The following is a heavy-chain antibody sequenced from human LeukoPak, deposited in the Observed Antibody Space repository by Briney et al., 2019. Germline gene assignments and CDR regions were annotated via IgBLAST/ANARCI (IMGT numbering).Heavy chain of an antibody. CDR2: IYSGGST. V-gene: IGHV3-53*01. D-gene: IGHD4-17*01. CDR3: ARGLRSVTSPAEYAFDI. Sequence: GVLRLSCAASGFTVSSNYMSWVRQAPGKGLEWVSVIYSGGSTYYADSVKGRFTISRDNSKNTLYLQMNSLRAEDTAVYYCARGLRSVTSPAEYAFDIWGQGTMVTVSS. CDR1: GFTVSSNY. J-gene: IGHJ3*02.